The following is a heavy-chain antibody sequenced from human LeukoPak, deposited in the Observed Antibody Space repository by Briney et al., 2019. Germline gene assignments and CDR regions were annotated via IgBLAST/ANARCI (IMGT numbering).Heavy chain of an antibody. J-gene: IGHJ3*01. CDR3: ARAEGTRTPV. V-gene: IGHV1-2*02. CDR2: INPNGGGT. CDR1: GYTFTGYY. D-gene: IGHD1-7*01. Sequence: GASVKVSCKASGYTFTGYYLHWVRQAPGQGLDWMGWINPNGGGTNYAQKFQGRVTMTRDTSITTAYMELSRLTSDDTAVYYCARAEGTRTPVWGQGTLVSVSS.